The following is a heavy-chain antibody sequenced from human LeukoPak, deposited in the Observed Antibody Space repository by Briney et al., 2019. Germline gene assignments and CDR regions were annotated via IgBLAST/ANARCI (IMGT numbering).Heavy chain of an antibody. J-gene: IGHJ3*02. CDR2: IHYSENI. D-gene: IGHD1-26*01. CDR1: GGSISSSSYY. Sequence: SETLSLTCTVSGGSISSSSYYWGWIRQPPGKGPEWIGSIHYSENIYYNPSLKSRVTISVDTSKNQFPLNLTSVTAADTAVYYCARELYSGSYPDAFDIWGQGTMVTASS. V-gene: IGHV4-39*06. CDR3: ARELYSGSYPDAFDI.